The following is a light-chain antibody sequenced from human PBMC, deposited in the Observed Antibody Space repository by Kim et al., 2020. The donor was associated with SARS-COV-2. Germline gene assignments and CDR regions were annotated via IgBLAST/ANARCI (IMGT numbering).Light chain of an antibody. V-gene: IGKV1-5*03. CDR3: QEKNSYQIT. J-gene: IGKJ5*01. CDR1: QSFSSW. Sequence: DIQMTQSPSTVSASVGDRVTITCRASQSFSSWLAWYQQKPGKAPKLLIYETSSLQSGVPSRFSGSGSGTEFALTINSLQPDDFATYYSQEKNSYQITFGQGTRLEIK. CDR2: ETS.